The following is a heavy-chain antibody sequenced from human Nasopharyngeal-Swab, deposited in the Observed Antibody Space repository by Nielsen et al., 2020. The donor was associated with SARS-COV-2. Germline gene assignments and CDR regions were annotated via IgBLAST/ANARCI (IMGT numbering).Heavy chain of an antibody. CDR2: ISSSSSYI. D-gene: IGHD6-19*01. J-gene: IGHJ3*02. CDR1: GFTFSSYS. Sequence: GGSLRLSCAASGFTFSSYSMNWVRQAPGKGLEWVSSISSSSSYIYYADSVKGRFTISRDNAKNSLYLQMNSLRAEDTAVYYCARDRDSSGWYSPPYDAFDIWGQGTMVTVSS. V-gene: IGHV3-21*01. CDR3: ARDRDSSGWYSPPYDAFDI.